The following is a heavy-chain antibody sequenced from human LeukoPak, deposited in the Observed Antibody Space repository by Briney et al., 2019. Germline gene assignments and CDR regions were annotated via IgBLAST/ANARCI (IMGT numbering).Heavy chain of an antibody. D-gene: IGHD1-26*01. Sequence: SETLSLTCTVSGYSLSSGYYWGWIRQPPGKGLEWIGSIYHSGSTYYNPSLKSRVIISVDTSKNQFSLKLSSVTAADTAVYYCARDASGSYSSGYWGQGTLVTVSS. V-gene: IGHV4-38-2*02. J-gene: IGHJ4*02. CDR3: ARDASGSYSSGY. CDR2: IYHSGST. CDR1: GYSLSSGYY.